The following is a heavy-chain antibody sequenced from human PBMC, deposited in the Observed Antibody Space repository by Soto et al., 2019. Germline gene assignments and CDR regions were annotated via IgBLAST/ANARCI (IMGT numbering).Heavy chain of an antibody. CDR3: AGSMVRGVIKGPWFDP. J-gene: IGHJ5*02. V-gene: IGHV4-59*08. CDR1: GGSIGSYY. D-gene: IGHD3-10*01. CDR2: IYYSGST. Sequence: TSETLSLTCTVSGGSIGSYYWSWIRQPPGKGLEWIGYIYYSGSTNYNPSLKSRVTISVDTSKNQFSLKLSSVTAADTAVYYCAGSMVRGVIKGPWFDPWGQGTLVTVSS.